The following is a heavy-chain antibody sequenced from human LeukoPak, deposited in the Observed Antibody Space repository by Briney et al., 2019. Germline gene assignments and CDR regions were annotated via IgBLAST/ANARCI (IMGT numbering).Heavy chain of an antibody. V-gene: IGHV3-23*01. D-gene: IGHD4-17*01. Sequence: GGSLRLSCAASGFTFSNYAMSWVRQAPGKGLEWVSAISGSGGSTYYADSVKGRFTISRDNSKNTLYLQMNSLRAEDTAVYYCARDSRSRLRWDYYYYYGMDVWGQGTTVTVSS. CDR1: GFTFSNYA. J-gene: IGHJ6*02. CDR2: ISGSGGST. CDR3: ARDSRSRLRWDYYYYYGMDV.